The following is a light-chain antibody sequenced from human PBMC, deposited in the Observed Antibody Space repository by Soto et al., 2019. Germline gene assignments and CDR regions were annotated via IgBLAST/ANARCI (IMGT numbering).Light chain of an antibody. CDR3: SSYAGSNNLV. J-gene: IGLJ2*01. CDR1: SSDVGGYNY. Sequence: QSVLTQPPSASGSPGQSVTISCTGTSSDVGGYNYVSWYQQHPGKAPKLMIYGVSKRPSGVPDRFSAFKSGNTASLTVSGLQAEDEADYYCSSYAGSNNLVIGGGTKLTVL. CDR2: GVS. V-gene: IGLV2-8*01.